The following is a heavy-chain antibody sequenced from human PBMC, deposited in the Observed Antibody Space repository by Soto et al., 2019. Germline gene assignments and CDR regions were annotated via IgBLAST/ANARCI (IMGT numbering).Heavy chain of an antibody. CDR3: ATVGPYSPRWDF. Sequence: EVQVLESGGGLVQPGGSLRLSCVFSEFAFSTFGMSWVRQAPGKGLESVSSISAIGDSTYHADSVKGRFSISRDNSRNSLYPQRTNRRAEDTAVYYCATVGPYSPRWDFWGQGTVVSVSS. V-gene: IGHV3-23*01. CDR1: EFAFSTFG. J-gene: IGHJ3*01. D-gene: IGHD2-15*01. CDR2: ISAIGDST.